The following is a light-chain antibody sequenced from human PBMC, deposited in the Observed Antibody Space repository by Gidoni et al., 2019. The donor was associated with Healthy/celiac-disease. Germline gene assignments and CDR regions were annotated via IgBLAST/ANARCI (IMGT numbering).Light chain of an antibody. CDR1: QSISSY. J-gene: IGKJ4*01. V-gene: IGKV1-39*01. CDR3: QQSYSTPLT. CDR2: AAS. Sequence: EIQMTQSPSSPSASVGDRVTITCRASQSISSYLNWSQQKPGKAPKLLIYAASSWQSGVPSLFSGSVSGTDFTLTISCLHSEDFATFYCQQSYSTPLTFGGGTKVEIK.